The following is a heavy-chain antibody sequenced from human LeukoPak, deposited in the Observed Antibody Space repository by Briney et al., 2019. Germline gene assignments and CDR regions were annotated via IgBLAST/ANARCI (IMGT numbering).Heavy chain of an antibody. CDR1: GFTFSTYA. Sequence: GGSLTLSCAASGFTFSTYAASWVRQAPGKGLEWVSPITGSGGSTYYADSVKGRFTISRDNSKNTFYLQMNSLRAEDTAVYYCTKGYYCSSPNCHWFDPWGQGTLVTVSS. CDR3: TKGYYCSSPNCHWFDP. J-gene: IGHJ5*02. D-gene: IGHD2-2*01. V-gene: IGHV3-23*01. CDR2: ITGSGGST.